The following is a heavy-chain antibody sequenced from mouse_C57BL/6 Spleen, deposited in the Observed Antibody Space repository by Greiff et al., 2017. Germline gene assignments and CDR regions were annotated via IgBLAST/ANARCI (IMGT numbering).Heavy chain of an antibody. Sequence: GGGLVQPKGSLKLSCAASGFSFNTYAMHWVRQAPGKGLEWVARIRSKSNNYATYYTDSVKDRFTITRDDSESMLYLQMNNLKTEDTALYYCVSIYYDYEEYAMDYWGQGTSVTVSS. CDR1: GFSFNTYA. CDR3: VSIYYDYEEYAMDY. D-gene: IGHD2-4*01. V-gene: IGHV10-1*01. J-gene: IGHJ4*01. CDR2: IRSKSNNYAT.